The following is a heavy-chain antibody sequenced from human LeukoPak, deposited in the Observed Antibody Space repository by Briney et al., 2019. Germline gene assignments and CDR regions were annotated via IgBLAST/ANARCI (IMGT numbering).Heavy chain of an antibody. CDR3: ARGITIVAATAFDY. Sequence: PSETLSLTCTVSGGSISSYYRSWIRQPPGKGLEWIGYIYYSGSTNYNPSLKSRVTISVDTSKNQFSLKLSSVTAADTAVYYCARGITIVAATAFDYWGQGTLVTVSS. V-gene: IGHV4-59*01. J-gene: IGHJ4*02. D-gene: IGHD2-15*01. CDR1: GGSISSYY. CDR2: IYYSGST.